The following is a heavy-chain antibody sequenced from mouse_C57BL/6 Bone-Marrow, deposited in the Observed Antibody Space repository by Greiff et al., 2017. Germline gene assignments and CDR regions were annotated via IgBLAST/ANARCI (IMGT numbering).Heavy chain of an antibody. Sequence: VKLMESGAELVRPGTSVKVSCKASGYAFTNYLIEWVKQRPGQGLEWIGVINPGSGSTNYNEQFKGKATLTADKSSSTAYMQLSSLTSEDSAVYFCARRRIYYAMDYWGQGTSVTVSS. CDR1: GYAFTNYL. CDR2: INPGSGST. J-gene: IGHJ4*01. CDR3: ARRRIYYAMDY. V-gene: IGHV1-54*01.